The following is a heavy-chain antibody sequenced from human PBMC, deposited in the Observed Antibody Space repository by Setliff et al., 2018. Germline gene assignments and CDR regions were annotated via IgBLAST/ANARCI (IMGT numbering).Heavy chain of an antibody. CDR1: GGSISSYY. J-gene: IGHJ4*02. Sequence: PSETLSLTCTVSGGSISSYYWNWIRQPPWGGLEWIGYIYSSGSTNYNPSLKSRVTMSVDTSKDQFSLKLTSVTAADTAVYYCARGSYYDTSGYSPDYFDYWGQGTLVTVSS. V-gene: IGHV4-59*08. CDR3: ARGSYYDTSGYSPDYFDY. CDR2: IYSSGST. D-gene: IGHD3-22*01.